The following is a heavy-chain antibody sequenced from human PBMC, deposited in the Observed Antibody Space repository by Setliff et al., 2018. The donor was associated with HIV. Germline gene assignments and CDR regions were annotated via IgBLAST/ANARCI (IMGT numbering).Heavy chain of an antibody. Sequence: AETLSLTCTVSSDSIRFYYWTWIRQPPGKGLEWIGNVYYTGSTNYNPSLKSRITISIDTSKSQFSLKLTSVAAADTAVYYCARDSGGYNYGFAVGSFDYWGQGALVTVSS. CDR3: ARDSGGYNYGFAVGSFDY. J-gene: IGHJ4*02. CDR1: SDSIRFYY. V-gene: IGHV4-59*01. CDR2: VYYTGST. D-gene: IGHD5-18*01.